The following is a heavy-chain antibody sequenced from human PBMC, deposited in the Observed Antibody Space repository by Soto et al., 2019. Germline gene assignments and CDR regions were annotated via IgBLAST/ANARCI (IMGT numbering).Heavy chain of an antibody. J-gene: IGHJ4*02. CDR1: GFTFSSYS. Sequence: EVQLVESGGGLVKPGGSLRLSCAASGFTFSSYSMNWVRQAPGKGLEWVSSISSSSSYIYYADSVKGRFTISRDNAKNSLNLQMNSLRAEETAVYYCARDPWGGSSWSFDYCGQGTLVTVSS. D-gene: IGHD6-13*01. CDR2: ISSSSSYI. V-gene: IGHV3-21*01. CDR3: ARDPWGGSSWSFDY.